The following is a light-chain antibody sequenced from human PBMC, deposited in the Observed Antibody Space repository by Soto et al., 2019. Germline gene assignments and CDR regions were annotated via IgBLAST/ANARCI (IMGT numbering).Light chain of an antibody. Sequence: EIVLTQSPGTLSLSPGERATLSCRASQIVSSTYLAWFQQKPGQAPRLLIYGASTRATGIPDRFSGSGSGTDSTLTISGLEPEDFALYYCQQYGVTPPNSFGGGTKVDSK. CDR3: QQYGVTPPNS. V-gene: IGKV3-20*01. CDR1: QIVSSTY. J-gene: IGKJ4*01. CDR2: GAS.